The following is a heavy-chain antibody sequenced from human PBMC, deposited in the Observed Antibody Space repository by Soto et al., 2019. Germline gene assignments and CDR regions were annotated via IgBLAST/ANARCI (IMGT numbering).Heavy chain of an antibody. J-gene: IGHJ2*01. CDR1: GASASSVTAT. Sequence: QVQLQQSGPGLVKPSQTLSLMCDISGASASSVTATWSWIRRSQSRGLEWLGRTYYRSKWYDDYAVSVKSRIVITPDTAKNQLTLDLNAVTPEDTAVYFCARDGSGFHWYFDVWGRGTLVTVSS. CDR2: TYYRSKWYD. CDR3: ARDGSGFHWYFDV. V-gene: IGHV6-1*01. D-gene: IGHD6-19*01.